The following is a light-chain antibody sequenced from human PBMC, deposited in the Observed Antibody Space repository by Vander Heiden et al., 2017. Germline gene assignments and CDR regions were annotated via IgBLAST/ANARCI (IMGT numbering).Light chain of an antibody. Sequence: QSVLTQPPSVSADPGQKVTIACSGGSSNIGNNYVSWYQQVPGTAPTLLIYDNDKRYSGIPDRFSGSKSGPSATLGITGLQIGDEADYYCGTWDTSLGGMVFGGGTKLTVL. CDR1: SSNIGNNY. CDR2: DND. J-gene: IGLJ2*01. CDR3: GTWDTSLGGMV. V-gene: IGLV1-51*01.